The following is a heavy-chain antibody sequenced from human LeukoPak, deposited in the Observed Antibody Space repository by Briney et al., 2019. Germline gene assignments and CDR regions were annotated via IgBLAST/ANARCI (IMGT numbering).Heavy chain of an antibody. J-gene: IGHJ3*02. D-gene: IGHD6-13*01. CDR1: GGTFSSHD. Sequence: GASVKVSCKVSGGTFSSHDISWVRQAPGQGLEWIGGIIPIFGTTKYAQKFHGSVTLTADEFTSTVYMELSSLRSEDTAVYYCATPVSHQLAKPSKAFDIWGQGTMVTVSS. V-gene: IGHV1-69*13. CDR2: IIPIFGTT. CDR3: ATPVSHQLAKPSKAFDI.